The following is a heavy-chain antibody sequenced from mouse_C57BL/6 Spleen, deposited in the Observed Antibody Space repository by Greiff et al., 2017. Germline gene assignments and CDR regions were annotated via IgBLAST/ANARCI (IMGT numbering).Heavy chain of an antibody. V-gene: IGHV1-54*01. D-gene: IGHD1-1*01. J-gene: IGHJ2*01. CDR2: INPGSGGT. CDR1: GYAFTNYL. CDR3: ARGNYYGSRYYFDD. Sequence: VQLQQSGAELVRPGTSVKVSCKASGYAFTNYLIEWVKQRPGQGLEWIGVINPGSGGTNYNEKFKGKATLTADKSSSTAYMQLSSLTSEDSAVYFCARGNYYGSRYYFDDWGQGTTLTVSS.